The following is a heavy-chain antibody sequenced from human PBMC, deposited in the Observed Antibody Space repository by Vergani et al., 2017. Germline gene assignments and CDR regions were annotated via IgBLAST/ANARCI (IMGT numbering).Heavy chain of an antibody. CDR2: IQFDGINQ. Sequence: QVQLVETGGGVVQRGGSLRLSCATSGFTLSNYDMQWIRQGPGKGLEFVAFIQFDGINQYYADSVRARFTLSRDFSKNTPSLQMNSLRTDDTATYYCAKHFRGWGIDYWGQGTQVIVSS. CDR1: GFTLSNYD. D-gene: IGHD3-16*01. J-gene: IGHJ4*02. V-gene: IGHV3-30*02. CDR3: AKHFRGWGIDY.